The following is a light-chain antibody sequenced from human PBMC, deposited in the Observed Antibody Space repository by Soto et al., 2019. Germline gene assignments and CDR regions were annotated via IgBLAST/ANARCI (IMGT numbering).Light chain of an antibody. J-gene: IGLJ1*01. CDR3: SSYTSSSTPYV. CDR2: DVS. Sequence: QSVLTQPASVSGYPGQSITISCTGTSSDVGGYNYVSWYQQHPGKAPKPMIYDVSNRPSGVSNRFSGSKSGNTASLTISGLQAEDEADYYCSSYTSSSTPYVFGTGTKVTVL. V-gene: IGLV2-14*01. CDR1: SSDVGGYNY.